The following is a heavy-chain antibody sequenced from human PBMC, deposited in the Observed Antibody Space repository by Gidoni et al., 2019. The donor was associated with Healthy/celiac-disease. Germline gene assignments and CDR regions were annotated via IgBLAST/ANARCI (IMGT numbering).Heavy chain of an antibody. J-gene: IGHJ6*03. CDR2: KIPIFGRA. V-gene: IGHV1-69*01. D-gene: IGHD2-2*01. Sequence: QVQLVQSGAEVKKPGSSVKVSCKASGGTFSSYAISWVRQAPGLGLEWMGGKIPIFGRANYARKFQGRVTITADETTSTAYMELSSLRSEDTAVYYCARGRCSSTSCYYYYYYYMDVWGKGTTVTVSS. CDR1: GGTFSSYA. CDR3: ARGRCSSTSCYYYYYYYMDV.